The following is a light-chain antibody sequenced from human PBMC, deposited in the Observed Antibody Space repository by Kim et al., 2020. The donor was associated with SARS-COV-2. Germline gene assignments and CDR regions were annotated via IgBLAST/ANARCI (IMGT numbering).Light chain of an antibody. J-gene: IGKJ4*01. V-gene: IGKV3D-15*01. CDR1: QSVSSN. Sequence: SVSPGERATLSCRASQSVSSNLAWYQQKPGQAPRLLIYGASTRATGIPARFSGSGSGTEFTLTISSLQSEDFAVYYCQQYNKGLTFGGGTKVDIK. CDR3: QQYNKGLT. CDR2: GAS.